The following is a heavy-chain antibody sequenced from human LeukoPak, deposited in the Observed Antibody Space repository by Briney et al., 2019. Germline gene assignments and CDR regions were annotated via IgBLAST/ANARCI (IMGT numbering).Heavy chain of an antibody. D-gene: IGHD3-22*01. Sequence: GGSLRLSCAASGFTFSNAWMSWVRQAPGKGLEWVSSISSSSSYIYYADSVKGRFTISRDNAKNSLYLQMNSLRAEDTAIYYCAKGPQLYSGYHPDFWGQGTLVTVSS. CDR3: AKGPQLYSGYHPDF. CDR2: ISSSSSYI. V-gene: IGHV3-21*04. CDR1: GFTFSNAW. J-gene: IGHJ4*02.